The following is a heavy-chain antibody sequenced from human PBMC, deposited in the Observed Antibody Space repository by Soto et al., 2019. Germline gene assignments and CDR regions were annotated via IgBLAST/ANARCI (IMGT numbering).Heavy chain of an antibody. CDR2: INHSGTT. CDR3: ARKPILHFFAGYYAVDY. V-gene: IGHV4-34*01. D-gene: IGHD3-9*01. J-gene: IGHJ4*02. Sequence: QVQLRQWGAGLLKPSETLSLTCAVFGGSFSDYYWTWIRQPPGKGLEWIGEINHSGTTSYNPSLTRRPSLSVDTSSTQFSLKQSSVPGAATAVYYCARKPILHFFAGYYAVDYWGQGTLFTVSS. CDR1: GGSFSDYY.